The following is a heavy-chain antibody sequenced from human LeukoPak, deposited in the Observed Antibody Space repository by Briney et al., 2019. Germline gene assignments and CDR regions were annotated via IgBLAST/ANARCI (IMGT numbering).Heavy chain of an antibody. V-gene: IGHV4-34*01. D-gene: IGHD3-22*01. Sequence: SETLSLTCAVYGGSFSGYYWSWIRQPPGKGLEWIGEINHSGSTNYNPPLKSRVTISVDTSKNQFSLKLSSVTAADTAVYYCARERERAYYDSSGYSIWGQGTLVTVSS. J-gene: IGHJ4*02. CDR3: ARERERAYYDSSGYSI. CDR2: INHSGST. CDR1: GGSFSGYY.